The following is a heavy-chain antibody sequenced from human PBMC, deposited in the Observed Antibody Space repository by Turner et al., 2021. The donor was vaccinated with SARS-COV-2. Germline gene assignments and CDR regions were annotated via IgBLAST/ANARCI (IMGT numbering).Heavy chain of an antibody. D-gene: IGHD2-2*01. V-gene: IGHV3-30-3*01. Sequence: QVQLVESRGGVVQPARSLRLSSSASGSTFSTYALPWVRQAPGKGLEWVAVISYDGSNENYADSVKGRFTISRDNSKNTLYLQMNSLRTEDTAVYYCARAPSYCSSTSCPPPFDYWGQGTLVTVSS. CDR3: ARAPSYCSSTSCPPPFDY. J-gene: IGHJ4*02. CDR1: GSTFSTYA. CDR2: ISYDGSNE.